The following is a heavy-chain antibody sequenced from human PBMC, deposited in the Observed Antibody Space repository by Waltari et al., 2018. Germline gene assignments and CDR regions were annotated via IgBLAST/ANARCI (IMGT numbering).Heavy chain of an antibody. Sequence: EVQLVESGGGLVKPGGSLRLSCAASGFTFSTYSMHWVRQAPWPGLEWVSSISSSSSYIYYADSVKGRFTISRDNAKNSLYLQMNSLRAEDTAVYYCARDFQGDSSGFYYDDAFDIWGQGTMVTVSS. CDR2: ISSSSSYI. V-gene: IGHV3-21*01. D-gene: IGHD3-22*01. CDR1: GFTFSTYS. CDR3: ARDFQGDSSGFYYDDAFDI. J-gene: IGHJ3*02.